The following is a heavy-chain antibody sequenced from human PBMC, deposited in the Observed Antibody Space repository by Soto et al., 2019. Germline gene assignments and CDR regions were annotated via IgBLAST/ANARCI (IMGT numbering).Heavy chain of an antibody. CDR3: ARDPAHNSPQSIAARHYYCYMDV. CDR1: GGSISSYY. V-gene: IGHV4-59*01. J-gene: IGHJ6*03. Sequence: SETLSLTCTVSGGSISSYYWSWIRQPPGKGLEWIGLLYYSGSTNSNPSLKSRVTVSVDTSKNQFSLKLSSVTAPDTAVYYCARDPAHNSPQSIAARHYYCYMDVWGKGTTVTVSS. D-gene: IGHD6-6*01. CDR2: LYYSGST.